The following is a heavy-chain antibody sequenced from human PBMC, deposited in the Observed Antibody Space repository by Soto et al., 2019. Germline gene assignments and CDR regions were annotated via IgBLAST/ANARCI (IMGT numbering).Heavy chain of an antibody. CDR3: ARDPGDGGYYFEC. Sequence: GGSLRLSCRTSGFRFSSYGMHWVRQAPGKGLEWVAVIWDDGSKKYYGDSVKGRFTISRDNSKKTLYLQMNSLRAEDTAVYYCARDPGDGGYYFECWGQGTLVTVSS. CDR2: IWDDGSKK. V-gene: IGHV3-33*01. CDR1: GFRFSSYG. J-gene: IGHJ4*02. D-gene: IGHD3-3*01.